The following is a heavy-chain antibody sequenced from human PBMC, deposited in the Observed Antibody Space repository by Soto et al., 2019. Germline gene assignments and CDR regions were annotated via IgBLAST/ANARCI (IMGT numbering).Heavy chain of an antibody. V-gene: IGHV3-23*01. CDR1: GFTFSTYG. CDR2: ISGGGGDT. J-gene: IGHJ6*02. Sequence: EVQLLESGGGLVQPRGSLRLSCAASGFTFSTYGMSWVRQAPGKGLEWVSVISGGGGDTYYAGSVKGRFTISRDNSKNTLYLEMHSLRAEDTAVYYCAKTQQWGLPLSGGMDVWGPGTTVTVSS. D-gene: IGHD6-19*01. CDR3: AKTQQWGLPLSGGMDV.